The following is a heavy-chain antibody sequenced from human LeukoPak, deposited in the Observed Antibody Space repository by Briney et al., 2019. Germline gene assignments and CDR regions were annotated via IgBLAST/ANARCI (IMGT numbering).Heavy chain of an antibody. V-gene: IGHV3-23*01. J-gene: IGHJ4*02. CDR3: AKQTRYDSPAGGRGFDY. Sequence: PGGSLRLSCEASGFTFSTYAMSWVRQASGKGLGWVSGISGSGSITYYADSVKGRFTISRDNSKNTLFLEMSSLRAEDTAVYHCAKQTRYDSPAGGRGFDYWGQGTLVTVSS. CDR2: ISGSGSIT. CDR1: GFTFSTYA. D-gene: IGHD3-22*01.